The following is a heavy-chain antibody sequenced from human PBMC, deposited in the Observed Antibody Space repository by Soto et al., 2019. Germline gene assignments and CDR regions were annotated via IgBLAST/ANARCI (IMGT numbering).Heavy chain of an antibody. CDR2: ISYDGSNK. D-gene: IGHD3-10*01. CDR3: AKELGGIYYFDY. J-gene: IGHJ4*02. V-gene: IGHV3-30*18. CDR1: GFTFSSYG. Sequence: QVRLVESGGGVVQPGRSLRLSCAASGFTFSSYGMHWVRQAPGKGLEWVAVISYDGSNKYYADSVKGRFTISRDNSKNTLYLQMNSLRAEDTAVYYCAKELGGIYYFDYWGQGTLVTVSS.